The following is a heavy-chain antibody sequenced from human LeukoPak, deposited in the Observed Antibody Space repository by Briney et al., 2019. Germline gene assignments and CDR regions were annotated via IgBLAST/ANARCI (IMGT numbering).Heavy chain of an antibody. Sequence: GGSLRLSCAASGFPFSSYWMSWVRQAPGKGLEWVSYISSSGSTIYYADSVKGRFTISRDNAKNSLYLQMNSLRAEDTAVYYCARGVPAARPFDYWGQGTLVTVSS. CDR1: GFPFSSYW. V-gene: IGHV3-48*04. D-gene: IGHD2-2*01. J-gene: IGHJ4*02. CDR2: ISSSGSTI. CDR3: ARGVPAARPFDY.